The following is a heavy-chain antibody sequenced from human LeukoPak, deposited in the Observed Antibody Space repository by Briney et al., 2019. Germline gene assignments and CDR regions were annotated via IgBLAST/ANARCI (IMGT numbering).Heavy chain of an antibody. Sequence: GGSLRLSCTASGFTFSDYGVNWFRQAPGKGLEWVAFIRSKPYGGTTEYAASVKGRFSISRDDSTSIVYQQMNSLKTEDTALYYCSRTRISGIDGFDIWGQGTMVTVSS. CDR3: SRTRISGIDGFDI. D-gene: IGHD2-15*01. CDR2: IRSKPYGGTT. V-gene: IGHV3-49*03. J-gene: IGHJ3*02. CDR1: GFTFSDYG.